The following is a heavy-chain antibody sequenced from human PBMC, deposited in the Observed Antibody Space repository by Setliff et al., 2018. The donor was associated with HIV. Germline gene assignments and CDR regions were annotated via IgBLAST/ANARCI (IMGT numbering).Heavy chain of an antibody. Sequence: PSETLSLTCTVSGGSISSGGYYWSWIRQHPGKGLEWTGYIYYSGSTYYNPSLKSRVTISVDTSKNQFSLKLSSVTAADTAVYFCARLIHTGLLYFDFWGLGTLVTVSS. CDR2: IYYSGST. CDR3: ARLIHTGLLYFDF. V-gene: IGHV4-31*03. J-gene: IGHJ4*02. CDR1: GGSISSGGYY. D-gene: IGHD2-8*02.